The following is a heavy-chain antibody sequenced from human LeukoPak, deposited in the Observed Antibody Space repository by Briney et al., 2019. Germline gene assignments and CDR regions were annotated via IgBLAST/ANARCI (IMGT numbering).Heavy chain of an antibody. V-gene: IGHV4-59*01. D-gene: IGHD5-18*01. CDR2: IHYIGST. CDR3: ARGSTASPWFDP. J-gene: IGHJ5*02. CDR1: DDSISSYY. Sequence: PSETLSLTCTFSDDSISSYYWSWSAQSPGKGLECIGHIHYIGSTSYNRSLKSRVTISIDTSKRSFSLRLSSLTAADTAVYFCARGSTASPWFDPWGQGTLVTVSS.